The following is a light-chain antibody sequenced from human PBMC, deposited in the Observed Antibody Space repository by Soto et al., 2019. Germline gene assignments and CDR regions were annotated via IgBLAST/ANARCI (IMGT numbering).Light chain of an antibody. J-gene: IGKJ1*01. CDR3: QPYNSLWT. Sequence: IQVTQSPSTLSSSVGDRVTITFRASQSISSWLAWYQQKPGKAPKLLIYDASSLESGVPSRFSGSGYGTEFTLTISSLQPDDFATYYCQPYNSLWTFGQGTKVDIK. CDR2: DAS. V-gene: IGKV1-5*01. CDR1: QSISSW.